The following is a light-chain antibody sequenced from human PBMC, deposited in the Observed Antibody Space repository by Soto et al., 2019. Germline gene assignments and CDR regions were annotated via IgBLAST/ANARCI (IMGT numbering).Light chain of an antibody. Sequence: EIVMTQSPATLSVSPGERATLSCRASQSVSSNLAWYQQKPGQAPRLLIYGASTRATGIPAKISGSGSGTEFTLTISSLQSEDFAVYYCQQYNNWPPYTCGQGTKLEIQ. CDR3: QQYNNWPPYT. V-gene: IGKV3-15*01. CDR1: QSVSSN. J-gene: IGKJ2*01. CDR2: GAS.